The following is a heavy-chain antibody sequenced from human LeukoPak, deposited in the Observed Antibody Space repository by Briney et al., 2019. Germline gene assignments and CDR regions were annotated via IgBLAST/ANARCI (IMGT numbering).Heavy chain of an antibody. CDR2: IYYSGST. CDR3: ARDGRGSSSRAEWFDP. V-gene: IGHV4-38-2*02. CDR1: GFTFSDYS. Sequence: GSLRLSCAASGFTFSDYSMNWVRQAPGKGLEWIGSIYYSGSTYYNPSLKSRVTISVDTSKNQFSLKLSSVTAADTAVYYCARDGRGSSSRAEWFDPWGQGTLVTVSS. D-gene: IGHD6-13*01. J-gene: IGHJ5*02.